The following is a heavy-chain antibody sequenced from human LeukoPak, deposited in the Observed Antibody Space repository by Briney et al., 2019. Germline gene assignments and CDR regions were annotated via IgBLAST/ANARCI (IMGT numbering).Heavy chain of an antibody. J-gene: IGHJ4*02. Sequence: GASVKVSCKASGYTFTSCDINWVRQATGQGLEWMGWMNPNSGNTGYAQKFQGRVTMTRNTSISTAYMELSSLRSEDTAVYYCARGYDSSGYYFDYWGQGTLVTVSS. CDR1: GYTFTSCD. CDR2: MNPNSGNT. V-gene: IGHV1-8*01. D-gene: IGHD3-22*01. CDR3: ARGYDSSGYYFDY.